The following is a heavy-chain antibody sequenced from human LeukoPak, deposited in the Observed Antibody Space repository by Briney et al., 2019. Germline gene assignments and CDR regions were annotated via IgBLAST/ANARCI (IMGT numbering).Heavy chain of an antibody. Sequence: SETLSLTCTVSGDSISSYYWSWIRQPPGKGLEWIGYIYNSGSTKYNPSLKSRVTISIDTSKNQFSLKLSSVTAADRAVYYCASHYSGFNWGIDFWGQGTLVAVSS. V-gene: IGHV4-59*01. CDR3: ASHYSGFNWGIDF. J-gene: IGHJ4*02. CDR2: IYNSGST. D-gene: IGHD5-12*01. CDR1: GDSISSYY.